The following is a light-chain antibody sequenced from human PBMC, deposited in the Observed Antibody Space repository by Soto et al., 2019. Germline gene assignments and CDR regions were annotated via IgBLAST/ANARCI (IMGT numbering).Light chain of an antibody. J-gene: IGKJ1*01. CDR3: QQYGTSPRT. V-gene: IGKV3-20*01. Sequence: ENVVTQSPGTLSLSPGERVTLSCRASQDIRSHLAWYQQKPGQAPRLLIFDASSRATGIPDRFSGSGSGTDFTLSISRLEPEDFAVYYCQQYGTSPRTFGQRTKVDIK. CDR2: DAS. CDR1: QDIRSH.